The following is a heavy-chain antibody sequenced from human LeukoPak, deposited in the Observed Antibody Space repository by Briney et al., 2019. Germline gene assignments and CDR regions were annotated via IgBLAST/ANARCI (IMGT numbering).Heavy chain of an antibody. CDR3: ARGRGYSYVPTGTEMYYFDY. D-gene: IGHD5-18*01. Sequence: SVKVSRKASGGTFSSYAISWVRQAPGQGLEWMGGIIPIFGTANYAQKFQGRVTITADESTSTAYMELSSLRSEDTAVYYCARGRGYSYVPTGTEMYYFDYWGQGTLVTVSS. CDR1: GGTFSSYA. CDR2: IIPIFGTA. V-gene: IGHV1-69*01. J-gene: IGHJ4*02.